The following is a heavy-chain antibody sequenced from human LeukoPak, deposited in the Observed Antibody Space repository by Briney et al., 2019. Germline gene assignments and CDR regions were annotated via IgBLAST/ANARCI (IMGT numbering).Heavy chain of an antibody. V-gene: IGHV3-48*04. CDR3: ARDLSGIAGYTYGRGIDY. D-gene: IGHD5-18*01. J-gene: IGHJ4*02. Sequence: GGSLRLSCAASGFTFSTYNMNWVRQAPGKGLEWVSYISSSSSTIYYADSVKGRFTISRDNAKTSLYLQMYSLRAEDTAVYYCARDLSGIAGYTYGRGIDYWGQGTLVTVSS. CDR1: GFTFSTYN. CDR2: ISSSSSTI.